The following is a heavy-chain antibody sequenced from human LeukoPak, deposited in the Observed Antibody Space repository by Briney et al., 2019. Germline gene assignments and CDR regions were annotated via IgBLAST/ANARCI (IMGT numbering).Heavy chain of an antibody. CDR3: AKWGDIVVVVAATKEHAFDI. Sequence: GGTLRLSCAASGFTFSNYGMSWVRQAPGKGLEWVSSIRSSGDSTYYADSVKGRFTISRDNSKNTLYLQMNSLRAEDTAVYYCAKWGDIVVVVAATKEHAFDIWGQGTMVTVSS. V-gene: IGHV3-23*01. J-gene: IGHJ3*02. CDR2: IRSSGDST. CDR1: GFTFSNYG. D-gene: IGHD2-15*01.